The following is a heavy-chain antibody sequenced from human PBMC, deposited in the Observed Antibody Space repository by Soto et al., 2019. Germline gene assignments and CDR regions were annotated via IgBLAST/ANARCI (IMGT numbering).Heavy chain of an antibody. CDR2: INHSGST. CDR3: ARRSCSSTSCYMKSYYYYYMDV. J-gene: IGHJ6*03. D-gene: IGHD2-2*02. CDR1: GGSFSGYY. Sequence: QVQLQQWGAGLLKTSETLSLTCAVYGGSFSGYYWSWIRQPPGKGLEWIGEINHSGSTNYNPSLNSRVTISVDTSKNQFSLKLSSVTAADTAVYYCARRSCSSTSCYMKSYYYYYMDVWGKGTTVTVSS. V-gene: IGHV4-34*01.